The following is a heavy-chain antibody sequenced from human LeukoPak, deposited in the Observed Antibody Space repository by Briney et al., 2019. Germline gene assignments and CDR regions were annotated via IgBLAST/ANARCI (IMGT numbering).Heavy chain of an antibody. V-gene: IGHV1-18*04. D-gene: IGHD5-18*01. CDR1: GYTFTSYG. CDR3: ARSNAVSGYSYGSDY. CDR2: ISAYNGNT. J-gene: IGHJ4*02. Sequence: SVKVSCKASGYTFTSYGISWVRQAPGQGLEWMGWISAYNGNTNYAQKLQGRVTMTTDTSTSTAYMELRSLRSDDTAVYYCARSNAVSGYSYGSDYWGQGTLVTVSS.